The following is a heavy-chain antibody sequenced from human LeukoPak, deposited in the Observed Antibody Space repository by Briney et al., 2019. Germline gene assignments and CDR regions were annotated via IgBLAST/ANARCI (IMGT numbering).Heavy chain of an antibody. Sequence: SETLSLTCAVSGGSIGSGGYSWSWIRQPPGKGLEWIGYIYYSGSTYYNPSLKSRVTISVDTSKNQFSLKLSSVAAADTAVYYCAGSETYYDYVWGSYRPKGYWFDPWGQGTLVTVSS. D-gene: IGHD3-16*02. CDR2: IYYSGST. V-gene: IGHV4-30-4*07. CDR3: AGSETYYDYVWGSYRPKGYWFDP. J-gene: IGHJ5*02. CDR1: GGSIGSGGYS.